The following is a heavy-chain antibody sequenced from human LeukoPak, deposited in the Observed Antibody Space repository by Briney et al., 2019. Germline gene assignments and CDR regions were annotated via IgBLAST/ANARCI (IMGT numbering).Heavy chain of an antibody. CDR1: GYTFTGYY. Sequence: ASAKVSCKASGYTFTGYYMHWVRQAPGQGLEWMGWINPNSGGTNYAQKFQGRVTVTRDTSISTAYMELSRLRSDDTAVYYCARSDSDDYGDYFDYWGQGTLVTVSS. V-gene: IGHV1-2*02. CDR2: INPNSGGT. J-gene: IGHJ4*02. CDR3: ARSDSDDYGDYFDY. D-gene: IGHD4-17*01.